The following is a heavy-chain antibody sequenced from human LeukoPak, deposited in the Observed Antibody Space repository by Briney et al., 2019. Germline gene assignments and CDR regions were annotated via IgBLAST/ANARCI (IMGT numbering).Heavy chain of an antibody. CDR1: GGSVSSGSYY. CDR3: ARGGASSIPFDP. J-gene: IGHJ5*02. CDR2: IHNSGST. V-gene: IGHV4-61*01. D-gene: IGHD2-2*01. Sequence: SETLSFTCTVSGGSVSSGSYYWSWIRQPPGKGLEWIGFIHNSGSTKYNPSLMSRVTISVDTSKNQFSLKLSSVTAAETAVYYCARGGASSIPFDPWGQGTLVTVSS.